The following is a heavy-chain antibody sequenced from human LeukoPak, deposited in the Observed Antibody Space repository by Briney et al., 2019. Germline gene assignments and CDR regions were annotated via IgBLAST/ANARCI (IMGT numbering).Heavy chain of an antibody. D-gene: IGHD1-26*01. CDR1: GGTFSSYA. V-gene: IGHV1-69*13. Sequence: ASVKVSCKASGGTFSSYAISWVRQAPGQGLEWMGGIIPIFGTANYAQKFQGRVTITADESASTAYMELSSLRSEDTAVYYCARDYPGTPTFYYYYGMDVWGQGTTVTVSS. CDR2: IIPIFGTA. J-gene: IGHJ6*02. CDR3: ARDYPGTPTFYYYYGMDV.